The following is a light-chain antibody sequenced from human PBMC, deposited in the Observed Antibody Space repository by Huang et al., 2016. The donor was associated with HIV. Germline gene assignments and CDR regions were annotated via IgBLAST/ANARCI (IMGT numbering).Light chain of an antibody. CDR3: QHYNNWPPWT. V-gene: IGKV3D-15*01. CDR1: QGGSNN. J-gene: IGKJ1*01. Sequence: EIVMTQSPATLSVSPGERATLSYRASQGGSNNRAWYQQKPGQKPRLLIHGASTRATGIADKFSGRGSGTDVTLTITSLQPEDSAVYYCQHYNNWPPWTFGPGTQVEI. CDR2: GAS.